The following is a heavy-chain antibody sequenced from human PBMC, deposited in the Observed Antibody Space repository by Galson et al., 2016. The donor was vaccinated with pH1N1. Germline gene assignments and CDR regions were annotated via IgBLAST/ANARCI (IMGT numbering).Heavy chain of an antibody. J-gene: IGHJ4*02. CDR2: VSYDGSKT. CDR3: VGSSSRFYFDH. CDR1: GLIFSNYG. V-gene: IGHV3-30*03. Sequence: SLRLSCAASGLIFSNYGMHWVRLAPGKGLEWVAVVSYDGSKTYYADSVKGRFTISRDNSKNTLYLQMSSLRVEDTAVYFCVGSSSRFYFDHWGQGTLVTASS. D-gene: IGHD6-6*01.